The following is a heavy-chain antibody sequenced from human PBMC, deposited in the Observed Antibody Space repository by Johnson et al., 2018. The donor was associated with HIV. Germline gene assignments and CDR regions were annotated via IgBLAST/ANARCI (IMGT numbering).Heavy chain of an antibody. J-gene: IGHJ3*02. CDR3: ARHYGWGEQWDAFDI. CDR1: GFTFSDYD. CDR2: INSDGSST. Sequence: VQLVESGGGLVKPGGSLRLSCAASGFTFSDYDMSWIRQAPGKGLVWVSRINSDGSSTNYADSVKGRFTISRDNAKNTLYLQMSSLRAEDTAVYYCARHYGWGEQWDAFDIWGQGTMVTVSS. D-gene: IGHD6-19*01. V-gene: IGHV3-74*02.